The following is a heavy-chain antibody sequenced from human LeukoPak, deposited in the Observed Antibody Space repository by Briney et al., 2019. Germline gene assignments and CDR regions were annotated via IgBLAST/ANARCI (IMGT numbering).Heavy chain of an antibody. J-gene: IGHJ3*02. CDR2: IYYSGST. Sequence: SETLSLTCTVSGGSISSYYWSWIRQPPGKGLEWIGYIYYSGSTNYNPSLKSRVTISVDTSKNQFSLKLSSVTAADTAVYYCARGYAFDIWGQGTLVTVSS. V-gene: IGHV4-59*01. CDR1: GGSISSYY. CDR3: ARGYAFDI.